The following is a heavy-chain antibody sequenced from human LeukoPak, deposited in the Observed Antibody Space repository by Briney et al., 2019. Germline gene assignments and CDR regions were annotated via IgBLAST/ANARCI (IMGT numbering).Heavy chain of an antibody. CDR2: ISSSSSTI. J-gene: IGHJ4*02. D-gene: IGHD3-22*01. CDR1: GFTFSSYS. V-gene: IGHV3-48*01. CDR3: ARDISYYDSSPRGY. Sequence: GGSLRLSCAASGFTFSSYSMNWVRQAPGKGLDWVSYISSSSSTIYYADSVKGRFTISRDNAKNSLYLQMNSLRAEDTAVYYCARDISYYDSSPRGYWGQGTLVTVSS.